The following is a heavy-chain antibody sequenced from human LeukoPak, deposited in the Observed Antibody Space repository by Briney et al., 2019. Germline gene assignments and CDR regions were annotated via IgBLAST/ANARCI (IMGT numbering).Heavy chain of an antibody. CDR3: ARGGSYLSAFDI. CDR1: GASFSGYY. Sequence: ETLSLTCTVYGASFSGYYWSWIRQPPGKGLEWVSIIYSGGSTFYADSVKGRFTISRDNSKNTLYLQMNSLRAEDTAVYYCARGGSYLSAFDIWGQGTMVTVSS. CDR2: IYSGGST. D-gene: IGHD1-26*01. J-gene: IGHJ3*02. V-gene: IGHV3-53*03.